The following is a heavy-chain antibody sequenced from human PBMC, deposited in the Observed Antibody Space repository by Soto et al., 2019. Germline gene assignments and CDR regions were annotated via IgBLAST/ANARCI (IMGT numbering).Heavy chain of an antibody. J-gene: IGHJ4*02. CDR3: ARVDYGDYVAYFDY. CDR2: IYHSGST. Sequence: SETLSLTCAVSGGSISSGGYSWSWIRQPPGKGLEWIGYIYHSGSTYYNPSLKSRVTISVDRSKNQFSLKLSSVTAAATAVYYCARVDYGDYVAYFDYWGQGTLVTVSS. CDR1: GGSISSGGYS. D-gene: IGHD4-17*01. V-gene: IGHV4-30-2*01.